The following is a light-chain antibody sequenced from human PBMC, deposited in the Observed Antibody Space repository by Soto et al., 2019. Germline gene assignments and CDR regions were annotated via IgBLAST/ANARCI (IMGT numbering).Light chain of an antibody. CDR3: QQSYSTPRGT. V-gene: IGKV1-39*01. Sequence: DIQMTQSPSSLSASVGDRVTITCRASQSISSYLNWYQQKPGKAPKLLIYAASSLQSGAPSRFSGSGSGTDFTLTISSLQPEDFATYYCQQSYSTPRGTFGGGTKVEIK. CDR1: QSISSY. J-gene: IGKJ4*01. CDR2: AAS.